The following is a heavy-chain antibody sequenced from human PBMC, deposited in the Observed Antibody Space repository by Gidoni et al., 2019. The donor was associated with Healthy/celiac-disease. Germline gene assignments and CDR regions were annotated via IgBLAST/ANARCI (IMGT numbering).Heavy chain of an antibody. D-gene: IGHD2-21*01. CDR2: INHSGST. Sequence: QVQLQQRGAGLLKPSETLSLTCAVYGGSFSGYYWSWIRQPPGKGLEWIGEINHSGSTNYNPSLKSRVTISVDTSKNQFSLKLSSVTAADTAVYYCARGSPVIPHYYYYYGMDVWGQGTTVTVSS. CDR3: ARGSPVIPHYYYYYGMDV. V-gene: IGHV4-34*01. J-gene: IGHJ6*02. CDR1: GGSFSGYY.